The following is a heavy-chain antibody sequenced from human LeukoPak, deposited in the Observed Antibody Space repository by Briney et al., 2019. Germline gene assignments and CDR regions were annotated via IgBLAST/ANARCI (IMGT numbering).Heavy chain of an antibody. V-gene: IGHV3-30*18. CDR1: GFTFSSYG. CDR3: AKDSSLYYFDY. J-gene: IGHJ4*02. CDR2: ISYDGSNK. Sequence: GGSLRLSCAASGFTFSSYGMHWVRQAPGEGLEWVAVISYDGSNKYYADSVKGRFTISRDNSKNTLYLQMNSLRAEDTAVYYCAKDSSLYYFDYWGQGTLVTVSS.